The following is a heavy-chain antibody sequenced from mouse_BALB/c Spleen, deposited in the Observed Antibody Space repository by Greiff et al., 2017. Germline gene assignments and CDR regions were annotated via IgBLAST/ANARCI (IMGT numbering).Heavy chain of an antibody. CDR1: GYSITSDYA. Sequence: EVKLMESGPGLVKPSQSLSLTCTVTGYSITSDYAWNWIRQFPGNKLEWMGYISYSGSTSYNPSLKSRISITRDTSKNQFFLQLNSVTTEDTATYYCARELGNYAMDYWGQGTSVTVSS. V-gene: IGHV3-2*02. CDR2: ISYSGST. CDR3: ARELGNYAMDY. J-gene: IGHJ4*01. D-gene: IGHD4-1*01.